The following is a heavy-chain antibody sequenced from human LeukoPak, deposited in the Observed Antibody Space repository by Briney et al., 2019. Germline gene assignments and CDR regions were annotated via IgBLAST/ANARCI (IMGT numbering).Heavy chain of an antibody. Sequence: SGTLSLTCTVSGGSVSSGDYYWSWIRQPPGKGLEWIGYIYDSGSTNYNPSLKSRVTISVDMSKNQFSLKLSSVTAADTAVYYCARSGGLYYDFWSGYYHTNWFDPWGQGTLVTVSS. CDR2: IYDSGST. CDR1: GGSVSSGDYY. J-gene: IGHJ5*02. V-gene: IGHV4-61*08. CDR3: ARSGGLYYDFWSGYYHTNWFDP. D-gene: IGHD3-3*01.